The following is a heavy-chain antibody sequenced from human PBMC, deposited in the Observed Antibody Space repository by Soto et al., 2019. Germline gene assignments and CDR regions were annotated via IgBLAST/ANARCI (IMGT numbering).Heavy chain of an antibody. D-gene: IGHD5-18*01. Sequence: QVQLQGSGPGLVKPSQTLSLTCTVSGGSISSGNYYWSWIRQPPGKGLEWIGFISYSGSTYYSLSLQRRVTISVDPSKNQFSLNLSFVTAADTAVYYCATMGTPATGLYYFDYWGQGTLVTVSS. CDR1: GGSISSGNYY. V-gene: IGHV4-30-4*01. J-gene: IGHJ4*02. CDR3: ATMGTPATGLYYFDY. CDR2: ISYSGST.